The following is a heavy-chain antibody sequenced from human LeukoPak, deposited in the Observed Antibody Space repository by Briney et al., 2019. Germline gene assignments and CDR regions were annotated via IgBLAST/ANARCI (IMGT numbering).Heavy chain of an antibody. CDR1: GFTLSSYS. Sequence: PGGSLRLSCAASGFTLSSYSMNWVRQAPGKGLEWVSSISSSSSYIYYADSVKGRFTISRDNAKNSLYLQMNSLRAEDTAVYYCARSGSYPYYMDVWGKGTTVTVPS. CDR3: ARSGSYPYYMDV. CDR2: ISSSSSYI. D-gene: IGHD1-26*01. J-gene: IGHJ6*03. V-gene: IGHV3-21*01.